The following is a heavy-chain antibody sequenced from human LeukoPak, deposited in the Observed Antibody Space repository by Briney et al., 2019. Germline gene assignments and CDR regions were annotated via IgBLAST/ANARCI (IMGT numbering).Heavy chain of an antibody. CDR2: IVVGSGNT. Sequence: SVKVSCKASGFTFTSSAMQWVRQARGQRLEWIGWIVVGSGNTNYAQKFQERVTITRDMSTSTAYMELSSLRSEDTAVYYCARDRGYSYAKKSSEYYYMDVWGKGTTVTISS. CDR3: ARDRGYSYAKKSSEYYYMDV. CDR1: GFTFTSSA. J-gene: IGHJ6*03. D-gene: IGHD5-18*01. V-gene: IGHV1-58*02.